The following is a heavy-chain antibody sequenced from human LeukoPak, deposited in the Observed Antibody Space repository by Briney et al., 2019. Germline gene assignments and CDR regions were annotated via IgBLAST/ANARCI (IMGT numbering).Heavy chain of an antibody. J-gene: IGHJ6*03. V-gene: IGHV1-18*01. CDR2: ISAYNGNT. CDR3: ARDYAPYSGYDHPIGYYYMDV. Sequence: GASVKVSCKASGYTFTSYGISWVRQAPGQGLEWMGWISAYNGNTNYAQKLQGRVTMTTDTSTSTAYMELRSLRSDDTAVYYCARDYAPYSGYDHPIGYYYMDVWGKGTTVTVSS. CDR1: GYTFTSYG. D-gene: IGHD5-12*01.